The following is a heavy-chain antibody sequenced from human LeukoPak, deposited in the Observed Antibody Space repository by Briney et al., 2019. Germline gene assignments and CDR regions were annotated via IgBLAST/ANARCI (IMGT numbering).Heavy chain of an antibody. CDR2: INHRGDT. V-gene: IGHV4-34*01. Sequence: SETLSLTCAVYGGSFSRYYWSWIRQSPGKGLEWIAEINHRGDTNYNPSVKSRVTISVDTSRNQFSLKVTSLTAADTAVYFCARGPTISETGYFDYWGQGTLVTVSS. CDR3: ARGPTISETGYFDY. J-gene: IGHJ4*03. D-gene: IGHD1-1*01. CDR1: GGSFSRYY.